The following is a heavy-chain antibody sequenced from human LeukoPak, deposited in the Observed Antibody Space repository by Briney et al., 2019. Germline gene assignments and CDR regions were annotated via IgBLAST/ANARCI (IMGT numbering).Heavy chain of an antibody. V-gene: IGHV3-33*01. J-gene: IGHJ4*02. Sequence: PGRSLRLSRAASGFSFDTYAMHWVRQAPGQGLEWVALIWHDGSHKFYSNSVRGQFTISRDNSKNTVYLQMNNLRPDDTAVYYCARMGEYIVVVVAATPFDYWGQGTLVTVSS. CDR1: GFSFDTYA. CDR3: ARMGEYIVVVVAATPFDY. CDR2: IWHDGSHK. D-gene: IGHD2-15*01.